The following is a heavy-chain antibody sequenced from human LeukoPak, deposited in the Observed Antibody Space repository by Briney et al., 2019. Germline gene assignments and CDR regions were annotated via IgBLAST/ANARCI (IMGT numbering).Heavy chain of an antibody. CDR1: EFTVGSAG. D-gene: IGHD4-17*01. Sequence: PGGSLRLSCAASEFTVGSAGMTWVRQAPGRGLEWVSVIYSGGGIYYADSVKGRFTISRDNAKNTLYLQMNSLRLEDTAVFYCARESAVTLADYGFDVWGQGTTVIVSS. CDR3: ARESAVTLADYGFDV. J-gene: IGHJ6*02. CDR2: IYSGGGI. V-gene: IGHV3-66*02.